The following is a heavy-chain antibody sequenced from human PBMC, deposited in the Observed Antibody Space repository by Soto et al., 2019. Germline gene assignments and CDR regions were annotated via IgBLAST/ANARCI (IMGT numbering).Heavy chain of an antibody. J-gene: IGHJ6*03. CDR1: GFTFSSYG. Sequence: QVQLVESGGGVVQPGRSLRLSCAASGFTFSSYGMHWVRQAPGKGLEWVAVISYDGSNKYYADSVKGRFTISRDNSKNTLYLQMNSLRAEDTAVYYCAGRGDVYYYYYMDFWGNGTTVTVSS. CDR2: ISYDGSNK. CDR3: AGRGDVYYYYYMDF. D-gene: IGHD2-21*02. V-gene: IGHV3-30*03.